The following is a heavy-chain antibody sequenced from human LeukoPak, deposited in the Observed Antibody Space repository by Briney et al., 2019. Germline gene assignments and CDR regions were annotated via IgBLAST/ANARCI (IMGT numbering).Heavy chain of an antibody. D-gene: IGHD4-17*01. CDR2: ISYDGSDN. V-gene: IGHV3-30*02. J-gene: IGHJ4*02. CDR1: VFTFSTYG. CDR3: AKGRGDYDHFRLGY. Sequence: GGSLRLSCAASVFTFSTYGFHWVRQAPGKGLEWVAFISYDGSDNYYAGSVKGRFTISRDNSKNTLYLQMYSLRPEDTAVYYCAKGRGDYDHFRLGYWGQGTLVTVSS.